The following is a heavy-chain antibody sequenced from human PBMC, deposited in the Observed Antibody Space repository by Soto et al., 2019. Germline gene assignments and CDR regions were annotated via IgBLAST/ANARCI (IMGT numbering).Heavy chain of an antibody. CDR2: IDPSDSYT. Sequence: GESLKISCKGSEYSFTSYWISWVRQMPGKGLEWMGRIDPSDSYTNYSPSFQGHVTISADKSISTAYLQWSSLKASDTAMYYCARLPAGIVGATLDFDYWGQGTLVTVSS. D-gene: IGHD1-26*01. CDR3: ARLPAGIVGATLDFDY. V-gene: IGHV5-10-1*01. CDR1: EYSFTSYW. J-gene: IGHJ4*02.